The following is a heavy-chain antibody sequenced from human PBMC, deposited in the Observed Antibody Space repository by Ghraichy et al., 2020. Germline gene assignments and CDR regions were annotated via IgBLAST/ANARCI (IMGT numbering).Heavy chain of an antibody. Sequence: ASVKVSCKASRYTFSDYDINWVRQATGQGLEWMGWMNPNSGNTGYAQKFQGRVTMTRDTSINTAYMELSSLRSEDTAVYYCARMIRNIVAQMPDPWGQGTLVTVSS. CDR3: ARMIRNIVAQMPDP. J-gene: IGHJ5*02. D-gene: IGHD5-12*01. CDR2: MNPNSGNT. V-gene: IGHV1-8*01. CDR1: RYTFSDYD.